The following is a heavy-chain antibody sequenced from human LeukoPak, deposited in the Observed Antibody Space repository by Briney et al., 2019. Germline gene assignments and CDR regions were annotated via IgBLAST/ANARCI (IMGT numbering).Heavy chain of an antibody. D-gene: IGHD5-18*01. CDR1: GYTFTGYY. CDR3: AREIGGYSYGFSVDY. J-gene: IGHJ4*02. Sequence: GASVKVSCKTSGYTFTGYYMHWVRQAPGQGLEWMGWINPNSGGTNYAQKSQGRVTMTRDTSISTAYMELSRLRSDDTATYYCAREIGGYSYGFSVDYWGQGTLVTVSS. V-gene: IGHV1-2*02. CDR2: INPNSGGT.